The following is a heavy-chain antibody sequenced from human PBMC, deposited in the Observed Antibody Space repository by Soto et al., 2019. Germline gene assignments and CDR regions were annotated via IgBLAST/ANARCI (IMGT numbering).Heavy chain of an antibody. CDR2: IYYSGST. D-gene: IGHD6-13*01. V-gene: IGHV4-39*01. Sequence: SETLSLTCTVSGGSISSSSYYWVWIRQPPGKGLEWIGSIYYSGSTYYNPSLKSRVTISVDTSKNQFFLKLSSVTAADTAVYYCARQGIAAAGTSANWFDPWGQGTLVTVSS. CDR1: GGSISSSSYY. CDR3: ARQGIAAAGTSANWFDP. J-gene: IGHJ5*02.